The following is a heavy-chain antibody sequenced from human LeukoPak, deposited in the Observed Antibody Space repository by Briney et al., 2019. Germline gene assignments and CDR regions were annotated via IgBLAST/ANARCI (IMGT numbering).Heavy chain of an antibody. D-gene: IGHD5-12*01. CDR2: IYYSGST. CDR3: SRRPYSGNDYFDS. CDR1: GGSISSTSYY. V-gene: IGHV4-39*01. J-gene: IGHJ4*02. Sequence: SETLSLTXAVSGGSISSTSYYWGGIRQPPGKGPEWIGSIYYSGSTYYNPSLKSRVTISVDTSKNQFSLKLSSVTAADTAVYYCSRRPYSGNDYFDSWGQGTLVTVSS.